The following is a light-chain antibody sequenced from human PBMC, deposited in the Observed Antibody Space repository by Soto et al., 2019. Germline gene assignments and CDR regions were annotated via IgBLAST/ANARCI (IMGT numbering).Light chain of an antibody. J-gene: IGLJ2*01. CDR2: GNS. CDR1: SSNIGAGYD. V-gene: IGLV1-40*01. CDR3: QSYDSSLSAHVV. Sequence: QLVLTQPPSVSGAPGQRVTISCTGSSSNIGAGYDVRWYQQLPGTAPKLLIYGNSNRPSGVPDRFSGSKSGTSASLAITGLQAEDEADYYCQSYDSSLSAHVVFGGGTKLTV.